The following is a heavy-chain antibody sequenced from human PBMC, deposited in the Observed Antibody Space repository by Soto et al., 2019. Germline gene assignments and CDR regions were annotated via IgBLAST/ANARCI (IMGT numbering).Heavy chain of an antibody. D-gene: IGHD1-1*01. Sequence: QVQLVESGGGVVQPGTSLRLSCTASGFTFSSDDMHWVRQTPDKGLEWVAVISHDGGGKSYADAVRGRFTISRDNPKNTLYLQMTSLKPEDTAVYYCAKDRSATWSFDHWGQGALVTVSS. CDR1: GFTFSSDD. J-gene: IGHJ4*02. CDR2: ISHDGGGK. CDR3: AKDRSATWSFDH. V-gene: IGHV3-30*18.